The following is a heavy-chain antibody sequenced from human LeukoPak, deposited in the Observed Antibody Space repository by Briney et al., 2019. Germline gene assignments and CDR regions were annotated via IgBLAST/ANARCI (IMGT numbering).Heavy chain of an antibody. J-gene: IGHJ6*02. V-gene: IGHV4-34*01. Sequence: KTSETLSLTCTVSGGSISSYYWSWIRQPPGKGLEWIGAINHSGSTNYNPSLKSRVTISVDTSKNQFSLKLSSVTAADTAVYYCAREGWILEWSKGSYYYYGMGVWGQGTTVTVSS. D-gene: IGHD3-3*01. CDR3: AREGWILEWSKGSYYYYGMGV. CDR1: GGSISSYY. CDR2: INHSGST.